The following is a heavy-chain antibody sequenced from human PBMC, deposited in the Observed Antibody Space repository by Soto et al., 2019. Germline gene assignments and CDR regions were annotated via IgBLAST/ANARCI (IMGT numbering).Heavy chain of an antibody. CDR3: ARGGGYYGSGAYYRGYFPH. CDR1: GYSFANYT. CDR2: LNPDTAST. V-gene: IGHV1-3*01. J-gene: IGHJ1*01. D-gene: IGHD3-10*01. Sequence: QVQLVQSGAEVKKPGASVTVSCKASGYSFANYTIHWVRQAPGQGLEWMGWLNPDTASTKFSPKFQGRVIITRDQAANTASLQLTSLTSEDTALYYCARGGGYYGSGAYYRGYFPHWGLGTLVAVSS.